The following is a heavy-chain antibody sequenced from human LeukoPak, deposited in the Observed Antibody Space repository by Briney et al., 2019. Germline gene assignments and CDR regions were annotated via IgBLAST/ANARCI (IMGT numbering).Heavy chain of an antibody. D-gene: IGHD3-10*01. CDR1: GGSISSSSYY. V-gene: IGHV4-39*01. J-gene: IGHJ5*02. CDR3: ARRVVRGVSKYNWFDP. Sequence: KTSETLSLTCTVSGGSISSSSYYWGWIRQPPGKGLEWIGSIYYSGSTYYNPSLKSRVTISVDTSKNQFSLKLSSVTAADTAVYYCARRVVRGVSKYNWFDPWGQGTLVTVSS. CDR2: IYYSGST.